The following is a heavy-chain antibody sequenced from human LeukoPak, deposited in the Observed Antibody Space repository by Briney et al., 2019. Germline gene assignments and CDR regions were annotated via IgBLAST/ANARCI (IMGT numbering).Heavy chain of an antibody. V-gene: IGHV3-7*01. CDR3: ASAPESYSGDDKRDY. J-gene: IGHJ4*02. CDR2: IKQDGSEK. Sequence: GGSLRLSCAASGFTFSSYWMSWVRQAPGKGLGWVANIKQDGSEKYYVDSVKGRFTISRDNAKNSLYLQMNSLRAEDTAVYYCASAPESYSGDDKRDYWGQGTLVTVSS. D-gene: IGHD1-26*01. CDR1: GFTFSSYW.